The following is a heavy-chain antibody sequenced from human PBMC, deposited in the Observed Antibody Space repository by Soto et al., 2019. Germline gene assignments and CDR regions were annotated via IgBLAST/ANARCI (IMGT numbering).Heavy chain of an antibody. Sequence: QVQLVESGGGVVQPGRSLRLSCAASGFTFSSYGMQWVRQAPGKGLEWVAVIWYDGSNKYYADSVKGRFTISRENYKNPLYLQMNSQRAEETAVYYCARGSYYYYCGMDVWGQGTTVTVSS. CDR3: ARGSYYYYCGMDV. J-gene: IGHJ6*02. CDR2: IWYDGSNK. CDR1: GFTFSSYG. V-gene: IGHV3-33*01.